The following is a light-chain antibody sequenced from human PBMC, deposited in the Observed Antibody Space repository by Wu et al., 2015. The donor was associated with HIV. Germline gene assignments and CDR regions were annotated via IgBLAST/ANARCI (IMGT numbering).Light chain of an antibody. CDR3: QKYNDAPWT. V-gene: IGKV1-27*01. CDR1: QDISKY. J-gene: IGKJ1*01. CDR2: AAS. Sequence: DIQMTQSPSSLSASVGDRVTITCRASQDISKYLAWYQQKPGKAPKLLIFAASTLQSGVPSRFSGSGSGTDFTLTINSLHPEDVAIYYCQKYNDAPWTFGQGPRWKSN.